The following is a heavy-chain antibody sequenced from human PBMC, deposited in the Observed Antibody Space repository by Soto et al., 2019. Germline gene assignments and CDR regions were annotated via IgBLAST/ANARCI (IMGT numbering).Heavy chain of an antibody. Sequence: ASVKVSCKASGYTFTSYGISWVRQAPGQGLEWMGWISAYNGNTNYAQKFHGRVTMTTDTSTSTAYMELRSLRSDDTAVYYCARARITMVRGAYPGFDYWGQG. CDR2: ISAYNGNT. D-gene: IGHD3-10*01. J-gene: IGHJ4*02. CDR1: GYTFTSYG. V-gene: IGHV1-18*01. CDR3: ARARITMVRGAYPGFDY.